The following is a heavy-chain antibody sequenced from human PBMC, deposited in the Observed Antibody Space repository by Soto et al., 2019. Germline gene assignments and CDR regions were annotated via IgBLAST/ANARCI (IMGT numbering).Heavy chain of an antibody. J-gene: IGHJ4*02. V-gene: IGHV4-30-4*01. D-gene: IGHD3-22*01. CDR2: IYYSGST. CDR1: GGSISSGDYY. Sequence: SETLSLTCTVSGGSISSGDYYWSWIRQPPGKGLEWIGYIYYSGSTYYNPSLKSRVTISVDTSKNQFSLKLSSVTAADTAVYYCASDKYYYDSSGYPARRYYFDYWGQGTLVTVSS. CDR3: ASDKYYYDSSGYPARRYYFDY.